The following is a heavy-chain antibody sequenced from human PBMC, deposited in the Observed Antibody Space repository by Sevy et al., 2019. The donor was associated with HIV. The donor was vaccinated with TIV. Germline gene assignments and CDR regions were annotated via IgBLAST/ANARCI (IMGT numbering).Heavy chain of an antibody. Sequence: GSLRLSCSASGFTFSSYAMHWVRQAPGKGLEYVSAISSNGGSTYYADSVKGRFTISRDNSKNTLYLQMSSLRAEDTAVYYCVKDFVVVAATPLYYFDYWGQGTLVTVSS. CDR2: ISSNGGST. D-gene: IGHD2-15*01. CDR3: VKDFVVVAATPLYYFDY. V-gene: IGHV3-64D*06. J-gene: IGHJ4*02. CDR1: GFTFSSYA.